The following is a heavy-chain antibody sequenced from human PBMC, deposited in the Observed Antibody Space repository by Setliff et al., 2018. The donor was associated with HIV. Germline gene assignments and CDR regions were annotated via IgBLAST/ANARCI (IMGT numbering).Heavy chain of an antibody. CDR3: AHNRDHSTGPYFYDY. J-gene: IGHJ4*02. V-gene: IGHV2-5*08. CDR1: GFSLSTSGMC. D-gene: IGHD6-13*01. Sequence: SGPTLVNPTQTLTLTCSFSGFSLSTSGMCVSWLRQPPGKALEWLALIYWNDDKRYNLSLKSRLTVTKDTSKKEVVVTMTNMDPVDTATYYCAHNRDHSTGPYFYDYWGQGTRVTVSS. CDR2: IYWNDDK.